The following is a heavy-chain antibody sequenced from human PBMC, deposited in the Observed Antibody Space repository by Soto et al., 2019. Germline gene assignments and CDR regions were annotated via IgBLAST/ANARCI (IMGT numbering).Heavy chain of an antibody. CDR1: GGSFSGYY. J-gene: IGHJ6*02. CDR2: INHSGST. Sequence: PSETLSLTCAVYGGSFSGYYWSWIRQPPGKGLEWIGEINHSGSTNYNPSLKSRVTISVDVSKNQFSLKLNSVTVADTAVFYCARGGSTLGGMDVWGQGTTVTVSS. V-gene: IGHV4-34*01. CDR3: ARGGSTLGGMDV.